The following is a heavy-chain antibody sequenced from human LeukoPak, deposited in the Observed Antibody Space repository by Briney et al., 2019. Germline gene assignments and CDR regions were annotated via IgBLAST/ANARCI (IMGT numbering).Heavy chain of an antibody. Sequence: TWETLSLTCSVSGGSISSDSYFWAWIRQPPGKGLEWIASIYYSGSTYYNASLKCRVTISVDTSRNQFSLKLNSVTAADTAVYYCASLAVAGLSEGYWGQGTLVIVSS. V-gene: IGHV4-39*01. D-gene: IGHD6-19*01. CDR2: IYYSGST. CDR1: GGSISSDSYF. CDR3: ASLAVAGLSEGY. J-gene: IGHJ4*02.